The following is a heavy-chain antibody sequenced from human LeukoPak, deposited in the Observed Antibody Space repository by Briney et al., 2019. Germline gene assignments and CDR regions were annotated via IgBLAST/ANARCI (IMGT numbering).Heavy chain of an antibody. CDR3: AKLGSVWSFDY. V-gene: IGHV3-23*01. D-gene: IGHD3-10*01. CDR1: GFTFDDYG. Sequence: GGSLRLSCAASGFTFDDYGMSWVRQAPGKGLEWVSGISGSGGSTYYADSVKGRFTISRDNSKYTLSLQMNSLRAEDTAVYYCAKLGSVWSFDYWGQGTLVTVSS. J-gene: IGHJ4*02. CDR2: ISGSGGST.